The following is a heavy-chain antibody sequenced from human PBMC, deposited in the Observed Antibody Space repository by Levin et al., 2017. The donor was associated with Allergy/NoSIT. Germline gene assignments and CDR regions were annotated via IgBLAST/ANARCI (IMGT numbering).Heavy chain of an antibody. CDR1: GFSFSTYG. Sequence: GESLKISCAASGFSFSTYGIQWVRQAPGKGLEWVALITSDGVNKYYADPVKGRFTISRDNSKNTVYLQMNSLRAEDTAVYYCAKGGDFDYWGLGTVVTVSS. V-gene: IGHV3-30*18. CDR2: ITSDGVNK. D-gene: IGHD1-26*01. CDR3: AKGGDFDY. J-gene: IGHJ4*02.